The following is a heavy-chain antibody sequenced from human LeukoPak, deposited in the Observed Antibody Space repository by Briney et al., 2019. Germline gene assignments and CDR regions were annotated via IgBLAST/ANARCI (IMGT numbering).Heavy chain of an antibody. Sequence: SETLSLTCSVSGGSISRHYWTWIRQPPGKGLEWIGFVHHSGSTNYNPSLKSRVSTSLDTSKNQISLHLRSVTAADTAVYCCARPKAAGAFDYWGQGIRVIVSS. J-gene: IGHJ4*02. CDR1: GGSISRHY. CDR3: ARPKAAGAFDY. V-gene: IGHV4-59*11. CDR2: VHHSGST. D-gene: IGHD6-13*01.